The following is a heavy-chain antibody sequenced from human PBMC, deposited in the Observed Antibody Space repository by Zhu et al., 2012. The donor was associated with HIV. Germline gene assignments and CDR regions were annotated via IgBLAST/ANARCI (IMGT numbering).Heavy chain of an antibody. CDR3: ARADGSGTYYYYYMDV. Sequence: QVRLQESASSLVKPSQTLSLTCTVSGGSISSGDYYWSWIRQPPGKGLEWIAYIHHSGTTYYNPSLKSRLSISIDTSKNQFSLRLSSVSAADTAVYFCARADGSGTYYYYYMDVVGQRGPRSPSP. CDR1: GGSISSGDYY. CDR2: IHHSGTT. D-gene: IGHD3-10*01. V-gene: IGHV4-30-4*08. J-gene: IGHJ6*03.